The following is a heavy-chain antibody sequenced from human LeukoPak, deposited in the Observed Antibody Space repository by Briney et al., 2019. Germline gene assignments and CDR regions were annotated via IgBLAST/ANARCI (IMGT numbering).Heavy chain of an antibody. CDR3: AREDDFWSGARLYDY. J-gene: IGHJ4*02. CDR1: GFTFSSYA. Sequence: GGSLRLSCAASGFTFSSYAMHWVRQAPGKGLEWVAVTSYDGSNKYYADSVKGRFTISRDNSKNTLYLQMNSLRAEDTAVYYCAREDDFWSGARLYDYWGQGTLVTVSS. CDR2: TSYDGSNK. V-gene: IGHV3-30-3*01. D-gene: IGHD3-3*01.